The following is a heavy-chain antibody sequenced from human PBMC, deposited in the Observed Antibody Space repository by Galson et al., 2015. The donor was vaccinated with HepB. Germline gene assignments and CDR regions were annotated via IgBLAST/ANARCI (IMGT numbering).Heavy chain of an antibody. CDR2: ISAYNGNT. Sequence: SVKVSCKASGYTFTSYGISWVRQAPGQGLEWMGWISAYNGNTNYAQKLQGRVTMTTDTSTSTAYMELRSLRSDDTAVYYCARVSLTTVTATLDYWGQGTLVTVSS. V-gene: IGHV1-18*01. J-gene: IGHJ4*02. CDR3: ARVSLTTVTATLDY. CDR1: GYTFTSYG. D-gene: IGHD4-17*01.